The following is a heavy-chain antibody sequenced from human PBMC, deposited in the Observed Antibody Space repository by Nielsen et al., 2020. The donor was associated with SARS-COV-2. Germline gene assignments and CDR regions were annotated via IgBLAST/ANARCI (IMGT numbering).Heavy chain of an antibody. V-gene: IGHV4-4*02. CDR2: IYHSGST. Sequence: WIRQPPGKGLEWIGEIYHSGSTNYNPSLKSRVTISVDKSKNQFSLKLSSVTAADTAVYYCARAGYSSSWYGARDYYYGMDVWGQGTTVTVSS. J-gene: IGHJ6*02. CDR3: ARAGYSSSWYGARDYYYGMDV. D-gene: IGHD6-13*01.